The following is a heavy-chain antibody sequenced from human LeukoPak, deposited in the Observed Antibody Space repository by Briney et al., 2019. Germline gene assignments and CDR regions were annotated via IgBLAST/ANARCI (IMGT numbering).Heavy chain of an antibody. CDR2: INPSGGST. CDR3: AREEDGSSTSMPPGYFDY. CDR1: GYTFTSYY. J-gene: IGHJ4*02. V-gene: IGHV1-46*01. D-gene: IGHD2-2*01. Sequence: ASVKVSCKASGYTFTSYYMHWVRQAPGQGLEWMGIINPSGGSTSYAQKFQGRVTMTRDTSTNTVYMELSSLRSEDTAVYYCAREEDGSSTSMPPGYFDYWGQGTLVTVSS.